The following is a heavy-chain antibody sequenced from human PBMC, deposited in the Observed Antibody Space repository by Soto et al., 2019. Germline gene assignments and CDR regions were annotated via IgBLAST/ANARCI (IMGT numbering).Heavy chain of an antibody. CDR1: GYTFTSYY. D-gene: IGHD3-22*01. CDR3: ARDPHYYDTSNNWFDP. CDR2: IIPIFGTA. V-gene: IGHV1-69*13. Sequence: VASVKVSCKASGYTFTSYYMHWVRQAPGQGLEWMGIIIPIFGTANYAQKFQGRVTITADESTSTAYMELSSLRSEDTAVYYCARDPHYYDTSNNWFDPWGQGTLVTV. J-gene: IGHJ5*02.